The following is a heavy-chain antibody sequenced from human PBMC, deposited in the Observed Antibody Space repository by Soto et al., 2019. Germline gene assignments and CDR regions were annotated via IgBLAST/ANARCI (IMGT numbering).Heavy chain of an antibody. V-gene: IGHV3-53*01. CDR1: ELKVGGRA. J-gene: IGHJ6*02. D-gene: IGHD3-3*01. CDR2: IYDDGTT. CDR3: ARDRFWGDSHYYYGMDV. Sequence: GVSKRLSCSVSELKVGGRAGSWVRKEKGKGLEWVSFIYDDGTTNYADSVMGRFIISRDNFKNTLYLQMNGLRAEDTAVYYCARDRFWGDSHYYYGMDVWGQGTTVTVSS.